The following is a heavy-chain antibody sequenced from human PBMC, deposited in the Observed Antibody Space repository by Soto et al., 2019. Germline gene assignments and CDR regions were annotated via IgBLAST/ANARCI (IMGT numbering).Heavy chain of an antibody. D-gene: IGHD3-10*01. J-gene: IGHJ4*02. CDR2: ISFDAYNV. CDR1: GFTFNTHA. CDR3: ARDVRRVLRGIDY. V-gene: IGHV3-30-3*01. Sequence: QVQLVESEGGVVQPGRSLRLSCAASGFTFNTHALHWVRQAPGKGLEWVATISFDAYNVYYADSVKGRFTISRDESKNTLYLQMTSLRVEDTAVYYCARDVRRVLRGIDYWGQGNLVTVSS.